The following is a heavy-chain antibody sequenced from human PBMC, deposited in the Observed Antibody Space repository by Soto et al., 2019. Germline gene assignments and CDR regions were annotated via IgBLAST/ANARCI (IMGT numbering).Heavy chain of an antibody. D-gene: IGHD4-17*01. CDR2: IYHSGST. CDR3: ARDIYGDYGRYYYGMDV. V-gene: IGHV4-30-2*01. Sequence: SETLSLTCAVSGGSISSGGYSWSWIRQPPGKGLEWIGHIYHSGSTYYNPSLKSRVTISVDRSKNQFSLKLSSVTAADTAVYYCARDIYGDYGRYYYGMDVWGQGTTVTVSS. J-gene: IGHJ6*02. CDR1: GGSISSGGYS.